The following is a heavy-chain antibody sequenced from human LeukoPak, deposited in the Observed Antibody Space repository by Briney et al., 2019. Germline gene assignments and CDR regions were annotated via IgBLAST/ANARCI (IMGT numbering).Heavy chain of an antibody. V-gene: IGHV4-34*01. CDR2: INHSGST. J-gene: IGHJ4*02. CDR3: ARGRYGSRYDSSGYYSKTVDY. Sequence: PSETLSLTCAVYGGSFSGYYWSWIRQPPGKGLEWIGEINHSGSTNYNPSLKSRVTISVDTSENQFSLKLSSVTAADTAVYYCARGRYGSRYDSSGYYSKTVDYWGQGTLVTVSS. CDR1: GGSFSGYY. D-gene: IGHD3-22*01.